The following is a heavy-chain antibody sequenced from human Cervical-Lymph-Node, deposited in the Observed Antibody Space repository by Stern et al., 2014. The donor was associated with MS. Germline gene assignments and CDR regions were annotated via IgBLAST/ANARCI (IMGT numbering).Heavy chain of an antibody. J-gene: IGHJ4*02. CDR3: TPFDYYGSVGFAY. D-gene: IGHD3-10*01. CDR2: IKSKSDGGTT. CDR1: GFTFRNAW. Sequence: EVQLVESGGGLVKPGGSLRLSCVASGFTFRNAWMSWVRQAPGKGLEWVGRIKSKSDGGTTDYVAPVKGRFTISRDDSKNTLYLEMNSLKTEDTAVYYCTPFDYYGSVGFAYWGQGTLVTVSS. V-gene: IGHV3-15*01.